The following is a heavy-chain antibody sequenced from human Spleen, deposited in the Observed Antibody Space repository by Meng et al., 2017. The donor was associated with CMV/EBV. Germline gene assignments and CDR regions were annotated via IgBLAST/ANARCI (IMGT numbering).Heavy chain of an antibody. CDR2: ISGSGGST. D-gene: IGHD1-20*01. J-gene: IGHJ5*02. CDR3: AKIAGTTGGFDP. CDR1: AFTVCSYA. V-gene: IGHV3-23*01. Sequence: CPASAFTVCSYAMGWVRQAPGKGLEWVSAISGSGGSTYYADSVKGRFTISRDNSKNTLYLQMNSLRAEDTAVYYCAKIAGTTGGFDPWGQGTLVTVSS.